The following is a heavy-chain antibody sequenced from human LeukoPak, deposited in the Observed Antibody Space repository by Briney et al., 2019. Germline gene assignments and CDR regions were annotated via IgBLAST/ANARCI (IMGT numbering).Heavy chain of an antibody. CDR3: ARGEAAAAADWYFDL. CDR2: IYYSGST. J-gene: IGHJ2*01. D-gene: IGHD6-13*01. V-gene: IGHV4-39*07. Sequence: KPSETLSLTCTVSGGSISSSSYYGGWIRQPPGKGLEWLGSIYYSGSTYYNPSLKSRVTISVDTSKNQFSLKLSSVTAADTAVYYCARGEAAAAADWYFDLWGRGTLVTVSS. CDR1: GGSISSSSYY.